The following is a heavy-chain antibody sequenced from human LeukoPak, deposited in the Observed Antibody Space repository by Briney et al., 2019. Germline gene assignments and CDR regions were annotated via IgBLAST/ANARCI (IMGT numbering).Heavy chain of an antibody. J-gene: IGHJ3*02. CDR1: GFTFSNYV. CDR3: ARGPDHGAFDI. V-gene: IGHV3-23*01. Sequence: GGSLRLSCAAPGFTFSNYVMSWVRQARGKGLEWVSAISGSGGSTYYADSVKGRFTISRDNSKNTLYVQMNSLRAEDTAVYYCARGPDHGAFDIWRQGTMVTVSS. CDR2: ISGSGGST. D-gene: IGHD1-14*01.